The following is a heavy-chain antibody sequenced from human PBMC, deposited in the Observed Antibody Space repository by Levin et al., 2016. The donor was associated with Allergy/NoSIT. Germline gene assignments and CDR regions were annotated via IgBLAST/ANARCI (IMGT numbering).Heavy chain of an antibody. J-gene: IGHJ4*02. CDR2: ISYDGSNK. Sequence: GGSLRLSCAASGFTFSSYGMHWVRQAPGKGLEWVAVISYDGSNKYYADSVKGRFTISRDNSKNTLYLQMNSLRAEDTAVYYCAKSDCSGGSCYFGNYWGQGTLVTVSS. CDR3: AKSDCSGGSCYFGNY. V-gene: IGHV3-30*18. D-gene: IGHD2-15*01. CDR1: GFTFSSYG.